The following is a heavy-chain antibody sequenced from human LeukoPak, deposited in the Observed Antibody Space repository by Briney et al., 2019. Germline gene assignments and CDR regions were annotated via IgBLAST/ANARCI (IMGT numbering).Heavy chain of an antibody. CDR3: ARADSAYYDFWSGYHPYFDC. CDR1: GYRFTKYW. J-gene: IGHJ4*02. Sequence: GEPLKISCQGSGYRFTKYWIAWVRPMPGKGLEWMGIINPGDSDTRYSPSFQGQVTISADKSISPAFLQWSSLKASDTAMYYCARADSAYYDFWSGYHPYFDCWGQGTLVTVSS. CDR2: INPGDSDT. V-gene: IGHV5-51*01. D-gene: IGHD3-3*01.